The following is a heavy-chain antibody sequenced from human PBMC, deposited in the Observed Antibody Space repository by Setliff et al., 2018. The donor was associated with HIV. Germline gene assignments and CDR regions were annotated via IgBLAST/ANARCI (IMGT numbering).Heavy chain of an antibody. D-gene: IGHD6-6*01. CDR1: EFTFSSYS. CDR2: ITSSSGAI. CDR3: AMFSSSSG. V-gene: IGHV3-48*01. Sequence: GGSLRLSCAASEFTFSSYSMNWVRQAPGKGLEWIACITSSSGAIYYADSVRGRFTISRDNAKNSLSLQMKSLRPEDTAVYYCAMFSSSSGWGQGTQVTVSS. J-gene: IGHJ4*02.